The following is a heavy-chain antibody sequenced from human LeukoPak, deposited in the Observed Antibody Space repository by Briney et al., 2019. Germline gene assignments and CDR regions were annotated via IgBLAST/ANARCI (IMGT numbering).Heavy chain of an antibody. CDR2: ISSSGGHI. CDR1: GFTFSGYS. D-gene: IGHD1-26*01. J-gene: IGHJ3*02. Sequence: GGSLRLSCESSGFTFSGYSLNWVRQAPGKGLEWVSSISSSGGHIYYADSVKGRFSISRDNGKNSLYLQMNSLTANDTGVYYCARAPRFSGSLHDGYDIWGQGTMLIVSS. CDR3: ARAPRFSGSLHDGYDI. V-gene: IGHV3-21*01.